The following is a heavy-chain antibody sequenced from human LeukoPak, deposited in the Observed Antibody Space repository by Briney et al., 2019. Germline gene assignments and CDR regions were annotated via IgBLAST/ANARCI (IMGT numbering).Heavy chain of an antibody. J-gene: IGHJ3*02. CDR3: AVYDFWSGYGAAFDI. Sequence: SEILSLTCTVSGGSISSSSYYWGWIRQPPGKGLEWIGSIYYSGSTYYNPSLKSRVTISVDTSKNQFSLKLSSVTAADTAVYYCAVYDFWSGYGAAFDIWGQGTMVTVSS. V-gene: IGHV4-39*07. D-gene: IGHD3-3*01. CDR1: GGSISSSSYY. CDR2: IYYSGST.